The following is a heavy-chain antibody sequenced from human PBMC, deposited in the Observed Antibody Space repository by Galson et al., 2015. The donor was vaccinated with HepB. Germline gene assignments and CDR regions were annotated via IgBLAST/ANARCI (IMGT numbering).Heavy chain of an antibody. J-gene: IGHJ4*02. CDR2: IKQDGSEK. Sequence: SLRLSCAASGFTFSGYWMTWVRQAPGKGLEWVANIKQDGSEKYYVDSLKGRFTISRDNAKNSLYLQMNSLRAEDTAVYYCARALWFGAYFDSWGQGTLVTVSS. CDR1: GFTFSGYW. V-gene: IGHV3-7*03. CDR3: ARALWFGAYFDS. D-gene: IGHD3-10*01.